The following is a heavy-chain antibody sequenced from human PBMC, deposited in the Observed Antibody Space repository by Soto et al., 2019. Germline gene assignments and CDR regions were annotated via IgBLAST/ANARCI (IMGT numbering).Heavy chain of an antibody. CDR3: ASGQQLVRNY. D-gene: IGHD6-13*01. Sequence: QLQLQESGSGLVKPSQTLSLTCAVSGGSISSGGYSWSWIRQPPGKGLEWIGYIYHSGSTYYNPSLKSRVPTSVDRSKNPFPLKLSSVTAADTAVYYCASGQQLVRNYWGQGTLVTVSS. CDR2: IYHSGST. J-gene: IGHJ4*02. CDR1: GGSISSGGYS. V-gene: IGHV4-30-2*01.